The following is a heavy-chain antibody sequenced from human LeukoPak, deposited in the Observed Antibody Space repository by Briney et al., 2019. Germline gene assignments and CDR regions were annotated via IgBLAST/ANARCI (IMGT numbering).Heavy chain of an antibody. Sequence: PSETLSLTCTVSGYSISSGYYWGWIRQPPGKGLEWIGSIYHSGSTYYNPSLKSRVTISVDTSKNQFSLKLSSVTAADTAVYYCARGDGGALIFDPWGQGTLVTVSS. CDR3: ARGDGGALIFDP. D-gene: IGHD2-21*01. CDR1: GYSISSGYY. J-gene: IGHJ5*02. CDR2: IYHSGST. V-gene: IGHV4-38-2*02.